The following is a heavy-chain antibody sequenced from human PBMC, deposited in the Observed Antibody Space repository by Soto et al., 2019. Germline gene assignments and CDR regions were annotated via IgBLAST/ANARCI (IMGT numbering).Heavy chain of an antibody. CDR1: GLTVSGKRY. D-gene: IGHD1-1*01. CDR2: LYDVDGS. Sequence: GGSLRLSCAASGLTVSGKRYVAWVRQAPGKGLEWVSALYDVDGSFYADSVKGRFTTSSDSSKTTVYLQMNGLRPDDTAVYYCATWHEREHAYDVWGQGTTVTVSS. CDR3: ATWHEREHAYDV. V-gene: IGHV3-53*01. J-gene: IGHJ3*01.